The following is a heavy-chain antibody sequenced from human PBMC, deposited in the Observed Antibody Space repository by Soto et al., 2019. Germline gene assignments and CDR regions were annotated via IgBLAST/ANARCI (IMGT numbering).Heavy chain of an antibody. Sequence: QITLKESGPTLVKPTQTLTLTCTFSGFSLSTTGVSMGWIRQPPGKALEWLAGIYWDDDKRYSPSLRTRLTITKDTSKNQVDLTMTNMDPVDTATYYCARRPKSDSFDSWGQGTLVTVSS. J-gene: IGHJ4*02. CDR2: IYWDDDK. V-gene: IGHV2-5*02. CDR3: ARRPKSDSFDS. CDR1: GFSLSTTGVS. D-gene: IGHD2-21*01.